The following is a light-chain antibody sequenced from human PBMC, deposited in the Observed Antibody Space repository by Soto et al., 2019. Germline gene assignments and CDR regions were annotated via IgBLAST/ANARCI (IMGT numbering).Light chain of an antibody. CDR1: QSISNW. V-gene: IGKV1-5*01. J-gene: IGKJ4*01. CDR2: DAS. Sequence: GDIVTITCRASQSISNWLAWYQQKPGQAPKVVIYDASSLESGVPSRFSGSGHGTEFTLTISSLQPDDFATYYCQQTYRTPLTFGGGTKV. CDR3: QQTYRTPLT.